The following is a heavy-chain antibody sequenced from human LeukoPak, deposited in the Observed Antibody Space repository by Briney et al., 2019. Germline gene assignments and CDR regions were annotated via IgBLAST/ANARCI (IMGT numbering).Heavy chain of an antibody. V-gene: IGHV3-23*01. CDR2: ISGSGGST. CDR1: GFTFSSYA. CDR3: ATTRALITIFGVDRGPYFDY. J-gene: IGHJ4*02. D-gene: IGHD3-3*01. Sequence: GGSLRLSCAASGFTFSSYAMSWVRQAPGKGLEWVSAISGSGGSTYYAGSVKGRFTISRDNSKNTLYLQMNSLRAEDTAVYYCATTRALITIFGVDRGPYFDYWGQGTLVTVSS.